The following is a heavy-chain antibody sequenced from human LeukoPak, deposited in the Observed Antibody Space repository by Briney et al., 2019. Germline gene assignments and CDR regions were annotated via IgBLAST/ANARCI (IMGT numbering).Heavy chain of an antibody. CDR2: IYYSGST. Sequence: SETLSLTCTASGGSISSGGYYWSWIRQHPGKGLEWIWYIYYSGSTYYNPSLKSRVTISVDTSKNQFSLKLSSVTAADTAVYYCARGVPYCSGGSCYILDWFDPWGQGTLVTVSS. V-gene: IGHV4-31*03. J-gene: IGHJ5*02. CDR1: GGSISSGGYY. CDR3: ARGVPYCSGGSCYILDWFDP. D-gene: IGHD2-15*01.